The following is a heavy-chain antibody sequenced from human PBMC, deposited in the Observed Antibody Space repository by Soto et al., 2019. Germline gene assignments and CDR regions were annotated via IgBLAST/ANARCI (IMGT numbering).Heavy chain of an antibody. CDR2: INPDNGNT. J-gene: IGHJ5*02. CDR1: GYTFTRYT. V-gene: IGHV1-3*01. Sequence: ASVKVSCKASGYTFTRYTMNWVRQAPGQRLEWTGWINPDNGNTKSSQKFQDRVIITRDTSASTAYMDLSSLRSEDTAVYYCARGIATGQLDPWGQGTLVTVSS. D-gene: IGHD2-15*01. CDR3: ARGIATGQLDP.